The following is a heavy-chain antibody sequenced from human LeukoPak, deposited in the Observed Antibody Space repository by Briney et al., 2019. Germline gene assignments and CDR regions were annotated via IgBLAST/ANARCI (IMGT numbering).Heavy chain of an antibody. D-gene: IGHD1-26*01. V-gene: IGHV3-21*01. CDR2: ISSSSSYI. Sequence: GGSLRLSCAASGFTFSSYSMNWVRQAPGKGLEWVSSISSSSSYIYYADSVKGRFTISRDNAKNTLYLQMNSLRAEDTAVYYCARVNWELRDAFDIWGQGTMVTVSS. CDR1: GFTFSSYS. J-gene: IGHJ3*02. CDR3: ARVNWELRDAFDI.